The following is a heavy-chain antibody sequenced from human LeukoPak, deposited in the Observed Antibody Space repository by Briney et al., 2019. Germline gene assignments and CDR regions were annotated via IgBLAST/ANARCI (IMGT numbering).Heavy chain of an antibody. J-gene: IGHJ4*02. Sequence: PGGSLRLSCAASGFTFSSYGMHWVRQAPGKGLEWVASIKQDGGEEFYVDSVKGRFSISRDNAKNSLYLQMNSLRAEDTAVYYCAREDHSNYNYWGQGTLVTVSS. CDR3: AREDHSNYNY. V-gene: IGHV3-7*01. CDR2: IKQDGGEE. CDR1: GFTFSSYG. D-gene: IGHD4-11*01.